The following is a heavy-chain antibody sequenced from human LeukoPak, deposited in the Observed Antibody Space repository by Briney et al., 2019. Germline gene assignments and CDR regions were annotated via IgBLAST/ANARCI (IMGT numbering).Heavy chain of an antibody. Sequence: SETLSLTCAVYGGSFSGYYWSWIRQPPGKGLEWIGEINHSGSTNYNPSLKSRVTISVDTSKDQFSLKLSSVTAADTAVYYCARGREYSSSSPLDYWGQGTLVTVSS. J-gene: IGHJ4*02. CDR3: ARGREYSSSSPLDY. CDR1: GGSFSGYY. CDR2: INHSGST. D-gene: IGHD6-6*01. V-gene: IGHV4-34*01.